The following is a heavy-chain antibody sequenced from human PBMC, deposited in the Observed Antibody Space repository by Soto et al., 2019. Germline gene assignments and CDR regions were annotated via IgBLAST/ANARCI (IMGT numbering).Heavy chain of an antibody. Sequence: GGSLRLSCAASGFTFSSYGMHWVRQAPGKGLEWVAVIWYDGSNKYYADSVKGRFTISRDNSKNTLYLQMNSLRAEDTAVYYCARDRGVGATLFDYWGQGTLVTVSS. J-gene: IGHJ4*02. CDR1: GFTFSSYG. D-gene: IGHD1-26*01. V-gene: IGHV3-33*01. CDR2: IWYDGSNK. CDR3: ARDRGVGATLFDY.